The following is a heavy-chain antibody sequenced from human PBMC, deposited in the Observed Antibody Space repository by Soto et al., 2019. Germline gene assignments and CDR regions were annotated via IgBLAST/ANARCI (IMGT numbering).Heavy chain of an antibody. Sequence: GESLKISCKGSGYRFTNYWIGWVRQMPGKGLEWMGIIYPGDSDTRYSPSFQGQVTISADKSISTAYLQWSSLKASDTVMYYCARAKNYDILTGYYRFPDYWGQGTLVTVSS. D-gene: IGHD3-9*01. CDR2: IYPGDSDT. CDR3: ARAKNYDILTGYYRFPDY. J-gene: IGHJ4*02. CDR1: GYRFTNYW. V-gene: IGHV5-51*01.